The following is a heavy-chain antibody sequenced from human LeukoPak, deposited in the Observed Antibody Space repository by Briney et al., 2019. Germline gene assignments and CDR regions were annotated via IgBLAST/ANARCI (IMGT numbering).Heavy chain of an antibody. V-gene: IGHV3-7*01. CDR3: ARVRDGYKPPKLSSYYYMDV. D-gene: IGHD5-24*01. CDR1: GFTFDDYG. CDR2: IKQDGSEK. Sequence: GGSLRLSCAASGFTFDDYGMSWVRQAPGKGLEWVANIKQDGSEKYYVDSVKGRFTISRDNAKNSLYLQMSSLRAEDTAVYYCARVRDGYKPPKLSSYYYMDVWGKGTTVTISS. J-gene: IGHJ6*03.